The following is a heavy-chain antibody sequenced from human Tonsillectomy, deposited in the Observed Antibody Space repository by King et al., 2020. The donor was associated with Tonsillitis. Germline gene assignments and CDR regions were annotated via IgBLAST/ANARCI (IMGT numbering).Heavy chain of an antibody. CDR3: ITDPGDYEDY. J-gene: IGHJ4*02. D-gene: IGHD4-17*01. CDR2: IKRTTDGGAT. V-gene: IGHV3-15*01. CDR1: GITFINAW. Sequence: VQLVESGGGLVKPGGSLRLSCAASGITFINAWMSWVRQAPGKGLEWVGRIKRTTDGGATDYAAPVRGRFSISRDDSQNTLYLHMLGLRTEDTAVDYCITDPGDYEDYWGQGALVTVSS.